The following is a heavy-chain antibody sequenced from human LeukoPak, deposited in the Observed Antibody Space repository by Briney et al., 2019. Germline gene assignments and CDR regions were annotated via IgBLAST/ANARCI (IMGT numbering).Heavy chain of an antibody. Sequence: GGSLRLSCTASGFSFSNYWMSWVRQAPGKGLEWVASIKQDESEKYYVDSVKGRFTTSRDNAKSSLYLQMNALRGEDTAVYYCARVVVSSSSDYFDYWGQGTLVIVSS. J-gene: IGHJ4*02. CDR2: IKQDESEK. CDR1: GFSFSNYW. V-gene: IGHV3-7*03. D-gene: IGHD6-6*01. CDR3: ARVVVSSSSDYFDY.